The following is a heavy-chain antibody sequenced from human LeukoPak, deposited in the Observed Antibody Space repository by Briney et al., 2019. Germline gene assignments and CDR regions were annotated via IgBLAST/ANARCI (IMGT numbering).Heavy chain of an antibody. Sequence: EASVKVSCKASVYPFDNFGLTWVRQAPGQGLEWMGWISAYNGNTHYAQKFRGRLTMTTDTSTTTAYLELRSLKSDDTAVYYCARDRLGGDLTGESLYWGQGTLVTVSS. V-gene: IGHV1-18*01. J-gene: IGHJ4*02. CDR1: VYPFDNFG. D-gene: IGHD4-17*01. CDR2: ISAYNGNT. CDR3: ARDRLGGDLTGESLY.